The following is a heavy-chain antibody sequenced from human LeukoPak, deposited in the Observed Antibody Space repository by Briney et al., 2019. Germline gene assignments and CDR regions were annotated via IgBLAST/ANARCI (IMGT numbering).Heavy chain of an antibody. Sequence: SQTLSLTCTVSGGSISSGSYYWSWIRQPAGKGLEWIGRIYTSGSTNYNPSLKSRVTISVGTSKNQFSLKLSSVTAADTAVYYCARQGSSSWYKAFDIWGQGTMVTVSS. CDR3: ARQGSSSWYKAFDI. CDR1: GGSISSGSYY. V-gene: IGHV4-61*02. CDR2: IYTSGST. D-gene: IGHD6-13*01. J-gene: IGHJ3*02.